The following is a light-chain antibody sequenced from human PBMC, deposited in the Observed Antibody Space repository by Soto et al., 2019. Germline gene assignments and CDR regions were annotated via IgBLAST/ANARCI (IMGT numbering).Light chain of an antibody. CDR3: QLRGT. CDR2: GAS. Sequence: EIVMTQSPATLSVSPGEGATLSCRASQSVSSNLAWYQQKPGQAPSLLICGASTRATGIPARFSGSGSGTDFTLTISSVEPEDFAVYYCQLRGTFGQGTNVDIK. CDR1: QSVSSN. V-gene: IGKV3-15*01. J-gene: IGKJ1*01.